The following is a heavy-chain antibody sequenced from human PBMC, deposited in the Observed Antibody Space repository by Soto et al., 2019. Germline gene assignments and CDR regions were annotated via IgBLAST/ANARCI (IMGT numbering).Heavy chain of an antibody. CDR3: SAYSHKGY. V-gene: IGHV3-66*01. D-gene: IGHD3-16*01. J-gene: IGHJ4*02. CDR2: IYSGGST. CDR1: GFTVSNNY. Sequence: EEQLVESGGDLVQPGGSLRLSCAASGFTVSNNYMSWVRQAPGKGLEWVSLIYSGGSTYDADSVKGRFTTSRDSSKNTQYLEMNSLRADDTARYSCSAYSHKGYWGQGTLVTVSS.